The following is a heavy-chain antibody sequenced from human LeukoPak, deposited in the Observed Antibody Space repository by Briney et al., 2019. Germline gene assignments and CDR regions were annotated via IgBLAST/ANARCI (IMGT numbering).Heavy chain of an antibody. CDR1: GFTFDDYA. V-gene: IGHV3-43D*03. CDR3: AKANASGSYSYYFDY. CDR2: ISWDGGST. D-gene: IGHD1-26*01. J-gene: IGHJ4*02. Sequence: GGSLRLSCAASGFTFDDYAMHGVRQAPGKGLEWVSLISWDGGSTYYADSVKGRFTISRDNSKNSLYLQMNSLRAEDTALYYCAKANASGSYSYYFDYWGQGTLVTVSS.